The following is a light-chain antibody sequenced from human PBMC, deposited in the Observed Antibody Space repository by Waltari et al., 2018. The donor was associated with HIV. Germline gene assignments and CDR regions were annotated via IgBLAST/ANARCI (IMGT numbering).Light chain of an antibody. J-gene: IGKJ1*01. CDR3: QQYNNWPPWT. CDR2: GAS. CDR1: QSVSSN. V-gene: IGKV3-15*01. Sequence: EIVMTQSPATLSVSPGERATLSRRASQSVSSNLAWYQQKPGQAPRLLIYGASTSATGVPARFSGSGSGTEFTLTISSLQSEDFAVYYCQQYNNWPPWTFGQGTKVEIK.